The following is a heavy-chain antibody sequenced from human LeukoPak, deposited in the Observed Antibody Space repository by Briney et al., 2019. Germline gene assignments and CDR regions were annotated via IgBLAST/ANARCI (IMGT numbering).Heavy chain of an antibody. J-gene: IGHJ4*02. V-gene: IGHV4-34*01. CDR2: INHSGST. CDR1: GESFSGYY. D-gene: IGHD1-26*01. CDR3: ARGPMTVGASPFDY. Sequence: SETLSLTCAVYGESFSGYYWSWIRQPPGKGLEWIGEINHSGSTNYNPSLKSRVTISVDTSKNQFSLKLTPVTAADTAVYYCARGPMTVGASPFDYWGQGTLVTVSS.